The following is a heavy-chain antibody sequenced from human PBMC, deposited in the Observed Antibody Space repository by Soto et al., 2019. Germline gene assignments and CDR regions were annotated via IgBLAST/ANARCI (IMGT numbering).Heavy chain of an antibody. CDR3: ARQLAYCGGDCYTEPVDY. D-gene: IGHD2-21*02. V-gene: IGHV1-2*02. CDR2: INPNSGDT. J-gene: IGHJ4*02. CDR1: GYTFTRYH. Sequence: ASVKVSCKTSGYTFTRYHIHWVRQAPGQGLEWMGWINPNSGDTKYAQRFQGRVTMTKDTSITTAFMELTRLRSDDTAVYYCARQLAYCGGDCYTEPVDYWGQGTLVTVSS.